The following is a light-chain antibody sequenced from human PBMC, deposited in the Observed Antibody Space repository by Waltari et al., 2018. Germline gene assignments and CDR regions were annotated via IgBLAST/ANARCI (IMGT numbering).Light chain of an antibody. CDR1: ALPKQY. CDR3: RSADSSGTYL. Sequence: SYELTQPPSVSVSPGQTARITCPGDALPKQYAYWYQQKPGQAPVLVIYKDSERPSGIPERFSGSSSGTTVTLTISGVQAEDEADYYCRSADSSGTYLFGGGTKLTVL. J-gene: IGLJ2*01. V-gene: IGLV3-25*02. CDR2: KDS.